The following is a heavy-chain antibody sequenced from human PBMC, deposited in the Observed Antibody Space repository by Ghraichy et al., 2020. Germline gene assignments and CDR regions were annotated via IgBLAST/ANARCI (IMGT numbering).Heavy chain of an antibody. Sequence: SETLSLTCTVSGGSISSGSYYWSWIRQPAGKGLEWIGRIYTSGSTNYNPSLKSRVTISVDTSKNQFSLKLSSVTAADTAVYYCAREGAAFDIWGQGTMVTVSS. CDR1: GGSISSGSYY. CDR2: IYTSGST. V-gene: IGHV4-61*02. CDR3: AREGAAFDI. J-gene: IGHJ3*02. D-gene: IGHD3-16*01.